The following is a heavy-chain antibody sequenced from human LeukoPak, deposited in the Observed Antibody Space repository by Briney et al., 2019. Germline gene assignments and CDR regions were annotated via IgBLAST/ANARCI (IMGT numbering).Heavy chain of an antibody. J-gene: IGHJ4*02. Sequence: PGGSLRLSCAASGFPFSTYWMHWVRQAPGKGLEWVSYISSSGSTIYYADSVKGRFTISRDNSKNTLYLQMNSLRAEDTAVYYCAKEEARVFDYWGQGTLVTVSS. CDR1: GFPFSTYW. D-gene: IGHD6-6*01. V-gene: IGHV3-48*01. CDR2: ISSSGSTI. CDR3: AKEEARVFDY.